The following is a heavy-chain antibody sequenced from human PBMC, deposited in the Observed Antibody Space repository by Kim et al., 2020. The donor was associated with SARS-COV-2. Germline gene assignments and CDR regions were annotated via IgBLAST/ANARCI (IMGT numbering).Heavy chain of an antibody. CDR1: GGSVSSGSYY. CDR2: IYYSGST. J-gene: IGHJ5*01. CDR3: ARGYCSGGSCYARYNW. D-gene: IGHD2-15*01. V-gene: IGHV4-61*01. Sequence: SETLSLTCTVSGGSVSSGSYYWSWIRQPPGKGLEWIGYIYYSGSTNYNPSLKSRVTISVDTSKNQFSLKLSSVTAADTAVYYCARGYCSGGSCYARYNW.